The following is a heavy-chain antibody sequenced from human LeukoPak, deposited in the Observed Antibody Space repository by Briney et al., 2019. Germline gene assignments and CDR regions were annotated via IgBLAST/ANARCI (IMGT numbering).Heavy chain of an antibody. J-gene: IGHJ5*02. Sequence: ASVKVSCTPSEHTFTPSYMHWVRQAPGQGLEWMGWINPSSGGTNYAQKFQGRVTMTRDTSLSTAYMELSRLISDDTAVYYCARHMTTANNWFDPWGQGTLVTVPS. CDR3: ARHMTTANNWFDP. D-gene: IGHD4-17*01. V-gene: IGHV1-2*02. CDR2: INPSSGGT. CDR1: EHTFTPSY.